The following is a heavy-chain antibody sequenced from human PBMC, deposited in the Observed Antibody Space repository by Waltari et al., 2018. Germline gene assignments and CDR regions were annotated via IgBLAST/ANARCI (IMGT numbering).Heavy chain of an antibody. CDR3: ARGWNSGGTYSRDY. V-gene: IGHV3-48*03. Sequence: EVQLVESGGGLVQPGGSLRLSCAASGFTFSSYEMNWVRQAPGEGMEWVSDISYSGSTIYYADSVKGRFTISRDNAKNSLYLQMNSLRAEDTAVYYCARGWNSGGTYSRDYWGQGTLVTVSS. CDR1: GFTFSSYE. D-gene: IGHD2-15*01. CDR2: ISYSGSTI. J-gene: IGHJ4*02.